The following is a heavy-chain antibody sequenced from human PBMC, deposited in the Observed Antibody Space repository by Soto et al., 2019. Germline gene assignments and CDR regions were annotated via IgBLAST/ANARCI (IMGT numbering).Heavy chain of an antibody. V-gene: IGHV6-1*01. CDR2: TYYRSKWYN. Sequence: QTLSLTCAISGDSVSSNSAAWNWIRQSPSRGLEWLGRTYYRSKWYNDYAVSVKSRITINPDTSKNQFSLQLNSVTPEDTAVYYCARDLSSGHSNYGKYYFDYWGQGTLVTVSS. CDR3: ARDLSSGHSNYGKYYFDY. CDR1: GDSVSSNSAA. J-gene: IGHJ4*02. D-gene: IGHD4-4*01.